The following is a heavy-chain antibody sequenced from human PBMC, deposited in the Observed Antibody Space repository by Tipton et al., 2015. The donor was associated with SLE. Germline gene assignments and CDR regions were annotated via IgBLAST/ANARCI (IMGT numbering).Heavy chain of an antibody. CDR2: IYTSGST. V-gene: IGHV4-61*02. J-gene: IGHJ6*03. Sequence: TLSLTCTVSGGSISSGSYYWSWIRQPAGKGLEWIGRIYTSGSTNYNPSLKSRVTISVDTSKNQFSLKLSSVTAADTAVYYCAREVEGYSYYMDVWGKGTTVTVSS. CDR1: GGSISSGSYY. D-gene: IGHD5-24*01. CDR3: AREVEGYSYYMDV.